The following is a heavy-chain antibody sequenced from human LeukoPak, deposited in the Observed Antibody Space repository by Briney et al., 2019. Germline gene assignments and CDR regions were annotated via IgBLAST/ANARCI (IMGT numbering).Heavy chain of an antibody. J-gene: IGHJ4*02. CDR3: ARVPPAIDY. V-gene: IGHV3-9*01. CDR2: ISWNSGSI. Sequence: GGSLRLSCAASGFTFDDYAMHWVRQAPGKGLEWVSGISWNSGSIGYADSVKGRFTISRDNAKNSLYLQMNSLRAEDTAVYYCARVPPAIDYWGQGTLVTVSS. CDR1: GFTFDDYA. D-gene: IGHD6-25*01.